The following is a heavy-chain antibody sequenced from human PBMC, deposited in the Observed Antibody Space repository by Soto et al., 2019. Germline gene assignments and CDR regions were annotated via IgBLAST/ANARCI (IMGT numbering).Heavy chain of an antibody. J-gene: IGHJ6*02. D-gene: IGHD5-12*01. CDR2: IIPIFGTA. V-gene: IGHV1-69*13. CDR1: GGTFSSYA. Sequence: GASVKVSCKASGGTFSSYAISWVRPAPGQGLEWMGGIIPIFGTANYAQKFQGRVTITADESTSTAYMELSSLRSEDTAVYYCATQQGANYYCGMDVWGQGTTVTVSS. CDR3: ATQQGANYYCGMDV.